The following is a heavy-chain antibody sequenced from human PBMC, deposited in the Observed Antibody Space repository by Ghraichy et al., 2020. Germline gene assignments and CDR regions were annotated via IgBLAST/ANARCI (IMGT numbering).Heavy chain of an antibody. V-gene: IGHV3-7*01. CDR3: VMQWLERRFDH. Sequence: GGSLRLSCAASGFTFSRFWMSWVRQAPGKGLEWVANIKQDGSDTNYVDSVKVRFTISRDNTKNSLYLQMNSLRADDTAVYYCVMQWLERRFDHWGQGTLVTVSS. J-gene: IGHJ4*02. CDR2: IKQDGSDT. D-gene: IGHD6-19*01. CDR1: GFTFSRFW.